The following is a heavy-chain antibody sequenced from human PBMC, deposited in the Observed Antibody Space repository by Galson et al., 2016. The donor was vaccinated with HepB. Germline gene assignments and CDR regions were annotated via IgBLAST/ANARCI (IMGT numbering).Heavy chain of an antibody. Sequence: SLRLSCAASGFTFSSYGMSWVRQAPGKGLEWVSTLLVNGGRTHYADSVRGRFTISRDNSRNTLYLQMNSLTFEDTAVYYCAKRSLAGAADYWGQGTLVTVSS. CDR1: GFTFSSYG. CDR2: LLVNGGRT. J-gene: IGHJ4*02. D-gene: IGHD6-19*01. CDR3: AKRSLAGAADY. V-gene: IGHV3-23*01.